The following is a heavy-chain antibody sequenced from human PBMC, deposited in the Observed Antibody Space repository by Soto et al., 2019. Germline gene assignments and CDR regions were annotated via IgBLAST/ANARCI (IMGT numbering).Heavy chain of an antibody. CDR3: ARGRGGRGDY. D-gene: IGHD2-15*01. Sequence: QVQLVQSGAEVKKPGSSVKVSCKASGGTFSSYTISWVRQAPGQGLEWMGWIIPILGIANYAQKFQGRVTITADKSTSTAYVELSSRRSEDTAVYYCARGRGGRGDYWGQGTLVTVSS. V-gene: IGHV1-69*02. CDR2: IIPILGIA. J-gene: IGHJ4*02. CDR1: GGTFSSYT.